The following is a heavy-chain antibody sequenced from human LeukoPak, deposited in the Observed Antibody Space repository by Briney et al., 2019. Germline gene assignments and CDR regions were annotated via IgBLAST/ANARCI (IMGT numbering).Heavy chain of an antibody. CDR1: GYSFTSYC. J-gene: IGHJ4*02. V-gene: IGHV5-51*01. D-gene: IGHD6-13*01. CDR3: ARSLAAAGDYYFDY. Sequence: GESLKISCKGSGYSFTSYCIGWVRQMPGKGLEWMGIIYPGDSDTRYSPSFQGQVTIPADKSISTAYLQWSSLKASDTAMYYCARSLAAAGDYYFDYWGQGTLVTVSS. CDR2: IYPGDSDT.